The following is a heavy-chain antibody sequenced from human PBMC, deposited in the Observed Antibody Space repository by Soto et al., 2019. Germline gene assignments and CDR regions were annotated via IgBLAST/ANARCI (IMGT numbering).Heavy chain of an antibody. D-gene: IGHD6-13*01. CDR3: ARDLEGYSSSWYNWFDP. Sequence: ASVKVSCKASGGTFSSYAISWVRQAPGQGLEWMGGIIPILGIANDAQKFQGRVTITADKSTSTAYMELSSLRSEDTAVYYCARDLEGYSSSWYNWFDPWGQGTLVTVSS. CDR2: IIPILGIA. J-gene: IGHJ5*02. CDR1: GGTFSSYA. V-gene: IGHV1-69*10.